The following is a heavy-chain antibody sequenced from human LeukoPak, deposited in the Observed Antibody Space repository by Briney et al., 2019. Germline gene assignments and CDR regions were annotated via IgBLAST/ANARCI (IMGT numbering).Heavy chain of an antibody. J-gene: IGHJ4*02. CDR2: INTNTGNP. CDR3: ARVKYADFSDY. CDR1: GYTFTFYP. Sequence: ASVKVSCKASGYTFTFYPMNWVRQAPGQGLEWMGWINTNTGNPTYAQGFTGRFVFSLDTSVSTAYLQISSLKAEDTAVYYCARVKYADFSDYWGQGTLVTVSS. D-gene: IGHD4-17*01. V-gene: IGHV7-4-1*02.